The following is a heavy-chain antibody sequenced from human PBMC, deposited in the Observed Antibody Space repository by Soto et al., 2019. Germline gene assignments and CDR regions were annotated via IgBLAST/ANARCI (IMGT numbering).Heavy chain of an antibody. Sequence: PGGSLSLSCAASGFTFSNYAMSWVRQAPGKGLEWVAVISYNGGNKYYADSVKGRFTISRDNSKNTLYLQMNSLRAEDTAVYYCARDLYSSSTVGYHGMDVWGQGTTVTVSS. CDR2: ISYNGGNK. V-gene: IGHV3-23*01. CDR1: GFTFSNYA. D-gene: IGHD6-6*01. CDR3: ARDLYSSSTVGYHGMDV. J-gene: IGHJ6*02.